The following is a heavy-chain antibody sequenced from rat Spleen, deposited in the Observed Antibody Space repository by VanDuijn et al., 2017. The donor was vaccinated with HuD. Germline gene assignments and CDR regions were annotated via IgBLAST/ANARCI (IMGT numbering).Heavy chain of an antibody. CDR3: AKFYYYDGPYYYDY. J-gene: IGHJ2*01. V-gene: IGHV3-3*01. Sequence: EVQLQESGPGLVKPSQSLSLTCSLNGYSISRSYRWKWIRKLPGNKLEWMGYIDNTATTNYNPSLRGRISITRDTTKNQFFLLVNSVTTEDTATYCCAKFYYYDGPYYYDYWGQGIMVTVSS. D-gene: IGHD1-12*02. CDR1: GYSISRSYR. CDR2: IDNTATT.